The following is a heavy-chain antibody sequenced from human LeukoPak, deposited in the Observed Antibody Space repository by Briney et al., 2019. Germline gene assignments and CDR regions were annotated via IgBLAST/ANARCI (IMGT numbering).Heavy chain of an antibody. CDR2: ISYDGSNK. V-gene: IGHV3-30*04. CDR1: RFTFSSYA. Sequence: GGSLRLSCAASRFTFSSYAMHWVRQAPGKGLEWVAVISYDGSNKYYADSVKGRFTISRDNSKNTLYLQMNSLRAEDTAVYYCARDGATYYYDSSGYYNYPEYWGQGTLVTVSS. CDR3: ARDGATYYYDSSGYYNYPEY. D-gene: IGHD3-22*01. J-gene: IGHJ4*02.